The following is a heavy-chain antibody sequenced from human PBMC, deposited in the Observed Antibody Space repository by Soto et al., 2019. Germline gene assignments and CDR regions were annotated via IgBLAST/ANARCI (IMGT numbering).Heavy chain of an antibody. D-gene: IGHD4-17*01. Sequence: SVKVSCKASGGTFISYAISWVRQAPGQGLEWMGGIIPIFGTANYAQKFQGRVTITADESTSTAYMELSSLRSGDTAVYYCARAFMTTYYYYGMDVWGQGTTVTVSS. CDR1: GGTFISYA. CDR2: IIPIFGTA. V-gene: IGHV1-69*13. CDR3: ARAFMTTYYYYGMDV. J-gene: IGHJ6*02.